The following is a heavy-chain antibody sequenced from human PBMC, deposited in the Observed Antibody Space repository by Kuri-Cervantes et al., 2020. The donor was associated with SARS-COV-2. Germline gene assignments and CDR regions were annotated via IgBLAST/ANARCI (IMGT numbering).Heavy chain of an antibody. D-gene: IGHD5-12*01. CDR3: ARSSGQIFYYYGMDV. CDR2: ISGSGGST. J-gene: IGHJ6*02. V-gene: IGHV3-23*01. Sequence: GESLKISCAASGFTFSSYAMSWVRQAPGKGLEWVSAISGSGGSTYYADSVKGRFTISRDNSKNTLYLQMNSLRAEDTAVYYCARSSGQIFYYYGMDVWGQGTTVTVSS. CDR1: GFTFSSYA.